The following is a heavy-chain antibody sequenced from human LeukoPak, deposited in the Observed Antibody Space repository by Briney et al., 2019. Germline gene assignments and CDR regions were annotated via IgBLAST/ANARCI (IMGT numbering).Heavy chain of an antibody. V-gene: IGHV1-8*01. J-gene: IGHJ4*02. Sequence: ASVKVSCKASGYTFTSYDINWVRQATGQGLEWMGWMNPNSGNTGYAQKFQGRVTMTRNTSISTAYMELSSLGSEDTAVYYCARGRGCSYGFHYWGQGTLVTVSS. CDR1: GYTFTSYD. CDR2: MNPNSGNT. D-gene: IGHD5-18*01. CDR3: ARGRGCSYGFHY.